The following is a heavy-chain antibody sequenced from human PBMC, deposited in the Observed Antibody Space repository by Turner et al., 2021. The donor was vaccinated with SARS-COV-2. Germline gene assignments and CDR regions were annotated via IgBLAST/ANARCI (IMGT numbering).Heavy chain of an antibody. CDR2: IYYSGIT. Sequence: QLQLQESGPGLVKPSETMSLTCTVSGGSISSSSYYWGWIRQPPGKGLEWIGSIYYSGITYYNPSLKSRVTISVDTSKNQFSLKLSSLTAADTALYYCARLMDTAMDYYGMDVWGQGTTVTVSS. D-gene: IGHD5-18*01. V-gene: IGHV4-39*01. CDR3: ARLMDTAMDYYGMDV. J-gene: IGHJ6*02. CDR1: GGSISSSSYY.